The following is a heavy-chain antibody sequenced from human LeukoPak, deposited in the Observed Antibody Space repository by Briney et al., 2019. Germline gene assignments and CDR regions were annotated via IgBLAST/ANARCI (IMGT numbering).Heavy chain of an antibody. CDR2: IYTSGST. V-gene: IGHV4-61*02. Sequence: SETLSLTCTVSGGSISSGSYYWSWIRQPAGKGLEWIGRIYTSGSTNYNPSLKSRVTISVDTSKNQFSLKLNSVAAADTAVYFCARDGGGTSRPFDYWGLGTPVTVSS. J-gene: IGHJ4*02. D-gene: IGHD2-2*01. CDR1: GGSISSGSYY. CDR3: ARDGGGTSRPFDY.